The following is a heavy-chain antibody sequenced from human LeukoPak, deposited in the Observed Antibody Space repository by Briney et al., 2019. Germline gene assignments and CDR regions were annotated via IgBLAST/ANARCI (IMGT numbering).Heavy chain of an antibody. V-gene: IGHV3-9*01. CDR3: AKDMGPAGRGFDY. D-gene: IGHD6-19*01. CDR2: ISWNSGSI. J-gene: IGHJ4*02. Sequence: GRSLRLSCAASGFTFDDYAMHWVRQAPGKGLEGVSGISWNSGSIGYADSVKGRFTISRDNAKNSLYLQMNSLRAEDTALYYCAKDMGPAGRGFDYWGQGTLVTVSS. CDR1: GFTFDDYA.